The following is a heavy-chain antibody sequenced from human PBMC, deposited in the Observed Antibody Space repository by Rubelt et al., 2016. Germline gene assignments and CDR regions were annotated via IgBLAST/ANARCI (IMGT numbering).Heavy chain of an antibody. J-gene: IGHJ3*02. V-gene: IGHV1-8*01. CDR3: ACHTSGYYYVGEDAFDI. CDR2: MNPNSGNT. D-gene: IGHD3-22*01. CDR1: GYTFTSYD. Sequence: QVQLVQSGAEVKKPGASVKVSCKASGYTFTSYDINWVRQATGQGLEWMGWMNPNSGNTGYAQKFQGRVTMTRNTSISTAYMELGSLRSEDTAVDYCACHTSGYYYVGEDAFDIWGQGTMVTVSS.